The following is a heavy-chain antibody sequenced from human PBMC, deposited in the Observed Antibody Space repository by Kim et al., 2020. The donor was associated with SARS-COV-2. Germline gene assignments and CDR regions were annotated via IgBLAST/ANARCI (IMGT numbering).Heavy chain of an antibody. CDR3: AKDSRKYCSSTSCYISIDY. Sequence: GGSLRLSCAASGFTFSSYGMHWVRQAPGKGLEWVAVISYDGSNKYYADSVKGRFTISRDNSKNTLYLQMNSLRAEDTAVYYCAKDSRKYCSSTSCYISIDYWGQGTLVTVSS. CDR2: ISYDGSNK. J-gene: IGHJ4*02. D-gene: IGHD2-2*02. CDR1: GFTFSSYG. V-gene: IGHV3-30*18.